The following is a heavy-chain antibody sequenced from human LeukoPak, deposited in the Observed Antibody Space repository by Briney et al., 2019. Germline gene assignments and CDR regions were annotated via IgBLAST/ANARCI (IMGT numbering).Heavy chain of an antibody. D-gene: IGHD1-14*01. V-gene: IGHV1-2*02. Sequence: ASVKVSCKASGHSFTDYYIHWVRQAPGQGLEWMGWINLNSGGANFVQEFQGRVTMTRDTSITTAYMELSRLRSDDTAVYYCARDHPDQENWFDPWGQGTLVTVSS. CDR3: ARDHPDQENWFDP. CDR2: INLNSGGA. J-gene: IGHJ5*02. CDR1: GHSFTDYY.